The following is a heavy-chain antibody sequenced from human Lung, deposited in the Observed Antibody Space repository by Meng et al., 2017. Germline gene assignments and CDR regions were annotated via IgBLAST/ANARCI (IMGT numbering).Heavy chain of an antibody. CDR2: INHSGST. Sequence: QGHLKPWGAGLLKPSETLSLTCVVSVGSFSDYYWSWIRQPPGKGLEWIGEINHSGSTNYNPSLESRATISVDTSQNNLSLKLSSVTAADSAVHYCARGPTTMAHDFDYWGQGTLVTVSS. CDR3: ARGPTTMAHDFDY. CDR1: VGSFSDYY. V-gene: IGHV4-34*01. D-gene: IGHD4-11*01. J-gene: IGHJ4*02.